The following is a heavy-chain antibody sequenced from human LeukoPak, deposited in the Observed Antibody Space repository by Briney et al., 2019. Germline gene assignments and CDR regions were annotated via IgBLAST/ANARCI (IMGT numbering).Heavy chain of an antibody. CDR2: IYYSGST. J-gene: IGHJ5*02. V-gene: IGHV4-31*03. CDR1: GGSISSGGYY. CDR3: ARALRFLEWPYPLNWFDP. Sequence: SSQTLSLTCTVSGGSISSGGYYWSWIRQHPGNGLEWIGYIYYSGSTYYNPSLKSRVTISVDTSKNQFSLKLSSVTAADTAVYYCARALRFLEWPYPLNWFDPWGQGTLVTVSS. D-gene: IGHD3-3*01.